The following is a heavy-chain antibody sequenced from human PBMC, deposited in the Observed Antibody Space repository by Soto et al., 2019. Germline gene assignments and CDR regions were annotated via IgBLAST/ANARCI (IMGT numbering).Heavy chain of an antibody. J-gene: IGHJ4*02. Sequence: QVQLQESGPGLVKPSETLSLTCTVSGGSISNYYWSWIRQPPGKGLQWIGYIFSSGSTNYNPSLTSRVTIPVNTSKNQFSLNLNSVTAADTAAYSCARQRRDFDYWGQGSLVTVSS. CDR2: IFSSGST. V-gene: IGHV4-59*08. CDR1: GGSISNYY. CDR3: ARQRRDFDY.